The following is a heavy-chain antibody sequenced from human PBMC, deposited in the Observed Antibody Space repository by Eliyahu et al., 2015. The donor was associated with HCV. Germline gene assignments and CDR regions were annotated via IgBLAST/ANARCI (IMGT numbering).Heavy chain of an antibody. J-gene: IGHJ5*02. CDR2: THYXGRT. V-gene: IGHV4-59*01. Sequence: QVQLQESGPGLVKPSETLSLTCTVSXGSIXXYYXXWIRXPPGKGLGWIGHTHYXGRTNYNPXLKSRVTISVDTSKNQFSLSLTSVTAADTAVYYCASGGGGIAVAGTGGWFDPWGQGTLVTVSS. D-gene: IGHD6-19*01. CDR3: ASGGGGIAVAGTGGWFDP. CDR1: XGSIXXYY.